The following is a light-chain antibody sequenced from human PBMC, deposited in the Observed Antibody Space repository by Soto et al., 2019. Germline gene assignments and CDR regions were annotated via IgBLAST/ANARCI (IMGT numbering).Light chain of an antibody. CDR3: QQYNYLIT. Sequence: EIVLTQSPGTLSLSPGERATLSCRASQSVSSSYLAWYQQKPGQAPRLLIYGASTRATGIPARFSGSGSGTEFTLTITSLQPEDFAVYYCQQYNYLITFGQGTRLEIK. CDR1: QSVSSSY. CDR2: GAS. J-gene: IGKJ5*01. V-gene: IGKV3-20*01.